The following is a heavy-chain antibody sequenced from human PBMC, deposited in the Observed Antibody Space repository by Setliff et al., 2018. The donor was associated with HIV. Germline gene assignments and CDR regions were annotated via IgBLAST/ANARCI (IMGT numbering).Heavy chain of an antibody. D-gene: IGHD4-17*01. Sequence: VASVKVSCKASGYTFSSYGISWVRQAPGQGLEWMGWISGFNGKINYAENFQGRVTLTTDSSASTAHMELWSLTSDDTAVYYCARDLGGEHDYADPAYMDVWGKGTTVTVSS. J-gene: IGHJ6*03. CDR1: GYTFSSYG. CDR3: ARDLGGEHDYADPAYMDV. V-gene: IGHV1-18*01. CDR2: ISGFNGKI.